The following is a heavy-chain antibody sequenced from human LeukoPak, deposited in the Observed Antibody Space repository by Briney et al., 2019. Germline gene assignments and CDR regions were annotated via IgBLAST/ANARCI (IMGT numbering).Heavy chain of an antibody. CDR2: ISYDGSNR. Sequence: GGSLRLSCAASGFTFSSYGMHWVRQAPGKGLEWVAVISYDGSNRYYADSVKGRFTISRDTSKNTLYLQMNSLRAEDTAVYYCARDYLTHYYGSGRFDYWGQGTLVTVSS. V-gene: IGHV3-30*03. CDR1: GFTFSSYG. J-gene: IGHJ4*02. D-gene: IGHD3-10*01. CDR3: ARDYLTHYYGSGRFDY.